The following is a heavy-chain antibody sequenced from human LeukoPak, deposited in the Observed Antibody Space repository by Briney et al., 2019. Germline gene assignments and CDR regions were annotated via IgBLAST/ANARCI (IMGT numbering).Heavy chain of an antibody. D-gene: IGHD3-10*01. CDR1: GFTFSTFG. CDR3: AKEVVYGITMVRGALGY. Sequence: PGGSLRLSCAASGFTFSTFGMHWVRQAPGKGLEWVAFIRYDGTNKYYADSVKGRFTISRDNSKNTLYLQMNSLRAEDTAVYYCAKEVVYGITMVRGALGYWGQGTLVTVSS. V-gene: IGHV3-30*02. J-gene: IGHJ4*02. CDR2: IRYDGTNK.